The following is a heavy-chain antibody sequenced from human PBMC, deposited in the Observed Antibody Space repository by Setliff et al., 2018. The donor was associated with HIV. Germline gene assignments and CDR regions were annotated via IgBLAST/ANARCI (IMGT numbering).Heavy chain of an antibody. CDR1: GGSMRSSGYS. J-gene: IGHJ6*02. CDR3: ARRGDFFYYAMDA. CDR2: IYYNGNA. V-gene: IGHV4-30-2*01. Sequence: PSETLSLTCAVSGGSMRSSGYSWTWIRQAPGKGLEWVGYIYYNGNAYYNPSLKSRVTISVDRSKNQFSLKLSSVTAADTAVYYCARRGDFFYYAMDAWGHGTTVTAP.